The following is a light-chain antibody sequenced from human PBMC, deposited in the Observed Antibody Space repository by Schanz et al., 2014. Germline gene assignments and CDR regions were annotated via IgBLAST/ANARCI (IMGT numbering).Light chain of an antibody. CDR2: EVS. V-gene: IGLV2-8*01. J-gene: IGLJ2*01. CDR1: RSDVGGYNY. CDR3: TSYAGSNQVV. Sequence: QSALTQPASVSGSPGQSITISCTGTRSDVGGYNYVSWYQQHPGKAPRLMIYEVSKRPSGVPDRFSASKSGNTASLTVSGLQADDEADYYCTSYAGSNQVVFGGGTKVTVL.